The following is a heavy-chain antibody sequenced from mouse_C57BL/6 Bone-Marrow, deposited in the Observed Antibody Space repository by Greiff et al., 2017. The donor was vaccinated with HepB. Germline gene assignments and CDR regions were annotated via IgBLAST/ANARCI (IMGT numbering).Heavy chain of an antibody. CDR1: GYTFTSYW. D-gene: IGHD2-2*01. J-gene: IGHJ3*01. Sequence: QVQLQQPGAELVKPGASVKLSCKASGYTFTSYWMHWVKQRPGQGLEWIGEIDPSDSYTNYNQKFKGKSTLTVDKSSSTAYMQLSSLTSEDSAVYYCARGGVWLLAWFAYWGQGTLVTVSA. CDR2: IDPSDSYT. CDR3: ARGGVWLLAWFAY. V-gene: IGHV1-69*01.